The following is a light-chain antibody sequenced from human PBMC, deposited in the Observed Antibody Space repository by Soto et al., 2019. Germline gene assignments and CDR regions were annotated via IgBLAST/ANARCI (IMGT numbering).Light chain of an antibody. CDR2: AAS. CDR1: QSISSW. V-gene: IGKV1-27*01. Sequence: IQLTQSPSSLSASVVDRATITCRASQSISSWLAWYQQKPGKAPKLLIYAASTLQSGVPSRFSGSGSGTDFTLTISSLQPEDVATYYCQKCKVAPFTFGGGTKVDIK. CDR3: QKCKVAPFT. J-gene: IGKJ4*01.